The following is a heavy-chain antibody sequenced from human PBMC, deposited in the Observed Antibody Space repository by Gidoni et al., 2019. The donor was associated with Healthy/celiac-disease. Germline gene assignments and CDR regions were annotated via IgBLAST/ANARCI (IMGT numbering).Heavy chain of an antibody. CDR3: ARLSIAAAGNFDY. D-gene: IGHD6-13*01. CDR1: GGSISSYY. Sequence: QVQLQESGPGLVKPSETLSLTCTVPGGSISSYYWSWIRQPPGKGLHWIGYIYYSGSTNYNPSLKSRVTISVDTSKNQFSLKLSSVTAADTAVYYCARLSIAAAGNFDYWGQGTLVTVSS. V-gene: IGHV4-59*01. CDR2: IYYSGST. J-gene: IGHJ4*02.